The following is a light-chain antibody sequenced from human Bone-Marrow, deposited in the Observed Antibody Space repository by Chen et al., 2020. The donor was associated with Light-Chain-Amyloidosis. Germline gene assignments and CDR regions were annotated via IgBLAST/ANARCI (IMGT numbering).Light chain of an antibody. V-gene: IGLV2-8*01. CDR3: SSYAGSNNKL. Sequence: QSALTQPPSASGSPGPSVTISCTGTSSDVGGYNYVSWYQQHPGKAPKLMIYEVSKRPSGVPDRFSGSKSGNTASLTVSGLQAEDEADYYCSSYAGSNNKLFGGGTKLTVL. CDR1: SSDVGGYNY. CDR2: EVS. J-gene: IGLJ2*01.